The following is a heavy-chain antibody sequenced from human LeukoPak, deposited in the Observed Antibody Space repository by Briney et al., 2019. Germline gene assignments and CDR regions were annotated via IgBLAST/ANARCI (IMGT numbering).Heavy chain of an antibody. CDR1: GGTFTSYA. Sequence: ASVKVSCKASGGTFTSYAISWVRQAPGQGLEWMGRIIPIFGTANYAQKFQGRVTITTDESTSTAYMELSSLRSEDTAVYYCARDLNVDYGGNSGWFDPWGQGTLVTVSS. J-gene: IGHJ5*02. CDR2: IIPIFGTA. V-gene: IGHV1-69*05. CDR3: ARDLNVDYGGNSGWFDP. D-gene: IGHD4-23*01.